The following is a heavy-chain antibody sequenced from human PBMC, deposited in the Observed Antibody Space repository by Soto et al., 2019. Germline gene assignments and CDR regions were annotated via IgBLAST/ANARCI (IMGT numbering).Heavy chain of an antibody. Sequence: QMQLQQSGPGLVKTSETLSLTCTVSGGSVIGGYFWTWIRQHPTRGLEWIGYIYYDGRTSYNPSLQSGVSISVDTSEGHFSLHLSSVTPADTAVYYCARPFSWGHDAFDVWGQGTVISVSS. V-gene: IGHV4-31*03. CDR2: IYYDGRT. D-gene: IGHD7-27*01. CDR3: ARPFSWGHDAFDV. J-gene: IGHJ3*01. CDR1: GGSVIGGYF.